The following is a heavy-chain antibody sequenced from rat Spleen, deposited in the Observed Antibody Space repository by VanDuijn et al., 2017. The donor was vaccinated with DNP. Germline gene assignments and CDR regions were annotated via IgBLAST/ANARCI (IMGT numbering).Heavy chain of an antibody. CDR1: GFTFSDYN. Sequence: EVQLVESGGGLVQPGRSLKLSCAGSGFTFSDYNMAWVRQAPKKGLEWVATISYDGSNTYYRDSVKGRFTLSRDNAKNTLYLQMNSLRSEDMATYYCVRWNSGHFDYWGQGVMVPVSS. CDR2: ISYDGSNT. V-gene: IGHV5-7*01. D-gene: IGHD4-3*01. CDR3: VRWNSGHFDY. J-gene: IGHJ2*01.